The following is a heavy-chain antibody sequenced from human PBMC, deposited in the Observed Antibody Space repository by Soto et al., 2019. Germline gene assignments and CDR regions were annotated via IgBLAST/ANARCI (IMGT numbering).Heavy chain of an antibody. J-gene: IGHJ6*03. CDR1: GYTFTSYD. CDR2: MNPNSGNT. CDR3: ARHYYDILTGYYKGHYYYYYYMDV. Sequence: ASVKVSCKASGYTFTSYDINWVRQTTGQGLEWMGWMNPNSGNTGYAQKFQGRVTMTRNTSISTAYMELSSLRSEDTAVYYCARHYYDILTGYYKGHYYYYYYMDVWGKGTTVTVSS. V-gene: IGHV1-8*01. D-gene: IGHD3-9*01.